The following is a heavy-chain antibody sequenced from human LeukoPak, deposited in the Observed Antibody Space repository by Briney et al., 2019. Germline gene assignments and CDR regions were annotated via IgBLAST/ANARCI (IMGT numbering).Heavy chain of an antibody. J-gene: IGHJ5*02. CDR1: GYSISSGYY. Sequence: SETLSLTCTVSGYSISSGYYWGWIRQPPGKGLEWIGSIYHSGSTYYNPSLKSRVTISLDTSKNQFSLKLSSVTAADTAVYYCAGALYDILTGFCFDPWGQGTLVTVSS. CDR3: AGALYDILTGFCFDP. V-gene: IGHV4-38-2*02. D-gene: IGHD3-9*01. CDR2: IYHSGST.